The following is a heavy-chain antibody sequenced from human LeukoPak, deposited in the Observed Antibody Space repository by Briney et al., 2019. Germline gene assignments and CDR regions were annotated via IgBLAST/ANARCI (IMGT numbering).Heavy chain of an antibody. V-gene: IGHV4-30-2*01. Sequence: TSQTLSLTCTVSGGSISSGGYYWSWIRQPPGKGLEWIGYIYHSGSTYYNPSLKSRVTISVDRSKNQFSLKLSSVTAADTAVYYCARGTVGYCSSTSCYPQYFQHWGQGTLVTVSS. D-gene: IGHD2-2*01. CDR2: IYHSGST. CDR1: GGSISSGGYY. J-gene: IGHJ1*01. CDR3: ARGTVGYCSSTSCYPQYFQH.